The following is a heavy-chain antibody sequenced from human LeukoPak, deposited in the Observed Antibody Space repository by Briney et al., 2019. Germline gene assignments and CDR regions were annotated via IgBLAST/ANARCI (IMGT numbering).Heavy chain of an antibody. Sequence: GASVKVSCKASGGTFSSYAISWVRQAPGQGLEWMGRINPKSGGTNYAQKFQGRVTMTRDTSITTAYMELSRLRSDDTAVYYCARGFSGNFKRWFDPWGQGTLVTVSS. V-gene: IGHV1-2*06. J-gene: IGHJ5*02. CDR1: GGTFSSYA. CDR3: ARGFSGNFKRWFDP. CDR2: INPKSGGT. D-gene: IGHD5-12*01.